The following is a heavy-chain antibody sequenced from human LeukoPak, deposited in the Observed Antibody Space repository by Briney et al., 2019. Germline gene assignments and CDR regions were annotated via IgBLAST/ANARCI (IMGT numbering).Heavy chain of an antibody. CDR2: ISGSGGST. Sequence: PGGSLRLYCAASGFTFSSYAMSWLRQAPGKGLEWVSAISGSGGSTYYADSVKGRFTISRDNSKNTLYLQMNSLRAEDTAVYYCAKDGWRYYDSSGYYLPDYWGQGTLVTVSS. J-gene: IGHJ4*02. CDR1: GFTFSSYA. CDR3: AKDGWRYYDSSGYYLPDY. D-gene: IGHD3-22*01. V-gene: IGHV3-23*01.